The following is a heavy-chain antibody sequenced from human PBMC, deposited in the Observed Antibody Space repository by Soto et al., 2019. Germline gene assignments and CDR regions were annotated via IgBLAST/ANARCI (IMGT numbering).Heavy chain of an antibody. D-gene: IGHD2-2*01. CDR3: AKDFTQLPPHDY. CDR1: GFTFSSYA. Sequence: LRLYCAASGFTFSSYAMSWVRQAPGKGLEWVSAISGSGGSTYYADSVKGRFTISRDNSKNTLYLQMNSLRAEDTAVYYCAKDFTQLPPHDYWGQGTLVTVSS. CDR2: ISGSGGST. J-gene: IGHJ4*02. V-gene: IGHV3-23*01.